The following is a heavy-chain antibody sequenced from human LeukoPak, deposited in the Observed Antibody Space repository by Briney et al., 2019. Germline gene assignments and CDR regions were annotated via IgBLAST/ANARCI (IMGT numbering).Heavy chain of an antibody. CDR1: GFTFDDYA. J-gene: IGHJ4*02. Sequence: GGSLRLSCAASGFTFDDYAMHWVRQAPGKGLEWVAVIWYDGSNKYYADSVKGRFTISRDNSKNTLYLQMNSLRAEDTAVYYCARGRVYSSGYYYIVYWGQGTLVTVSS. CDR3: ARGRVYSSGYYYIVY. CDR2: IWYDGSNK. D-gene: IGHD3-22*01. V-gene: IGHV3-33*08.